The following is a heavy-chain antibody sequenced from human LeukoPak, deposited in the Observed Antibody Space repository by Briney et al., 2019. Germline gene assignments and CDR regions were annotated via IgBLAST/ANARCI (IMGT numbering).Heavy chain of an antibody. CDR3: ARADIVVVPADPFDY. CDR2: ISIGYNHI. J-gene: IGHJ4*02. D-gene: IGHD2-15*01. V-gene: IGHV3-21*01. CDR1: GFTFSSFS. Sequence: PGESLTLSCAASGFTFSSFSMNWVRQAPGRGLEWVASISIGYNHIYYAGSVKGRFTISRDNAKNSLYLQMNSLRGEDTAVYYCARADIVVVPADPFDYWGQGTLVTVSS.